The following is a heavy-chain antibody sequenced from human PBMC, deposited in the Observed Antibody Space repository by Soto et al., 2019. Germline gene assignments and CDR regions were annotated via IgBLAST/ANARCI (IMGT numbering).Heavy chain of an antibody. D-gene: IGHD1-20*01. CDR1: GFTLRNYA. V-gene: IGHV3-23*01. J-gene: IGHJ4*02. CDR2: ISANDVGT. CDR3: AKAKNDYNWDNRPPFDY. Sequence: GGSLRLSCEASGFTLRNYAMTWIRQALGKGLEWVSLISANDVGTYYAESVKTRFTISTDQSRNTVYLQMDSLRADDTAIYYCAKAKNDYNWDNRPPFDYWGQGTLVTVSS.